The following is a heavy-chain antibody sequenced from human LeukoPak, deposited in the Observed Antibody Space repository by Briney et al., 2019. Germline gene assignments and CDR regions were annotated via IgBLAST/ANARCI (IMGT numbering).Heavy chain of an antibody. D-gene: IGHD2-15*01. CDR3: AVGGSC. J-gene: IGHJ4*02. Sequence: GGSLRLSCAASGVTFSRYGMSWVRQAPGKGLEWVSAISGSGGRTYYAASVKGRFTISRDNAKNSLYLQMNSLRAEDTAVYYCAVGGSCGGQGTLVTVSS. V-gene: IGHV3-23*01. CDR2: ISGSGGRT. CDR1: GVTFSRYG.